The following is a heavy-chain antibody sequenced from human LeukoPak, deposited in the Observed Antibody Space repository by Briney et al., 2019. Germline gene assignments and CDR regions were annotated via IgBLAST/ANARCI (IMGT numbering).Heavy chain of an antibody. CDR2: ISGGGVTT. Sequence: GGSLRLSCVGSGFTSIAYALTWARQAPGKGLEWVSGISGGGVTTYYADSVKGRFTISRDNSKNTLYLQMNSLRDEDTAVYYCAKSSYYGSSGYYREYYFDFWGQGTLVTVSS. CDR3: AKSSYYGSSGYYREYYFDF. J-gene: IGHJ4*02. V-gene: IGHV3-23*01. CDR1: GFTSIAYA. D-gene: IGHD3-22*01.